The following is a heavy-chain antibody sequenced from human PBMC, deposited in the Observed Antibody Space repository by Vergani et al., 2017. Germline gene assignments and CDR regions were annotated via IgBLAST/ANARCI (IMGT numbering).Heavy chain of an antibody. CDR1: EYTFSNYY. CDR2: INPSGGHT. Sequence: QVQVVQSGAEVKKSGASVKVSCKTSEYTFSNYYMHWVRQAPGQGLEWMGIINPSGGHTNYAQKFQGRVTMTRDTSTSTVYMELSSLRSEDTDIYYCARGDYGILTGYRYWGQGTLVTVSA. D-gene: IGHD3-9*01. J-gene: IGHJ4*02. CDR3: ARGDYGILTGYRY. V-gene: IGHV1-46*03.